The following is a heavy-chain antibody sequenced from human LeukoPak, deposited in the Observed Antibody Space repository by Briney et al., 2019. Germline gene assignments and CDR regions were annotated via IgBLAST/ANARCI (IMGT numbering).Heavy chain of an antibody. CDR2: HYSGSTT. CDR1: GFAVTANY. J-gene: IGHJ6*02. CDR3: ARLPAYYYGMDV. V-gene: IGHV3-66*04. Sequence: GGSLRLSCAASGFAVTANYMNWVRQAPGKGLEWVSVHYSGSTTYYADSVGGRFTISRDNSKNTLYLQMNSLRVEDTAVYYCARLPAYYYGMDVWGQGTTVTVTS.